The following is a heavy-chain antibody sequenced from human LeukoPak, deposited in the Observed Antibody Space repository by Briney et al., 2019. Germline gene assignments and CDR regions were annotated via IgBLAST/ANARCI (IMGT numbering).Heavy chain of an antibody. CDR3: ARGSNGWSGIDY. Sequence: GGSLRLSCGASEFTLSSHWMYWVRPAPGGGLVWVSRTCGDGSSTNYADSVKGRFAISRDNAKNTLYLQMNGLRGEDTSVYYCARGSNGWSGIDYWGQGTLVTVSS. CDR2: TCGDGSST. CDR1: EFTLSSHW. D-gene: IGHD6-19*01. J-gene: IGHJ4*02. V-gene: IGHV3-74*01.